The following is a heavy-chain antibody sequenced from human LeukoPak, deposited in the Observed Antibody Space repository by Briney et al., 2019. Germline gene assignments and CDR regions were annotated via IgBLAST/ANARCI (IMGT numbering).Heavy chain of an antibody. CDR1: GFTFSSFW. V-gene: IGHV3-7*01. Sequence: PGGSLRLSCAASGFTFSSFWMSWVRQAPGKGLEWVDNIKQDGSEKYYVDSVKGRFTISRDNAKNSLYLQMNSLRAEDTAVYYCARTTRPGYSYGYDFSFWFDPWGQGTLVTVSS. CDR3: ARTTRPGYSYGYDFSFWFDP. D-gene: IGHD5-18*01. CDR2: IKQDGSEK. J-gene: IGHJ5*02.